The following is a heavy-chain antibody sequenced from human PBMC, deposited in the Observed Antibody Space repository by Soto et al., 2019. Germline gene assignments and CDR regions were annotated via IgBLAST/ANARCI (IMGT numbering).Heavy chain of an antibody. Sequence: QVHLEESGGGVVQPGRSLRLSCAASGFSFSTYGMHWVRQAPGKGLEWVAVISHDGGNEYYADSVKARFTISRDSSKNTVYLQMNNVRAEDMAVYYCANDTSSGYTLGYFDFWGLGTLVSVSS. D-gene: IGHD3-22*01. CDR2: ISHDGGNE. CDR1: GFSFSTYG. J-gene: IGHJ2*01. CDR3: ANDTSSGYTLGYFDF. V-gene: IGHV3-30*18.